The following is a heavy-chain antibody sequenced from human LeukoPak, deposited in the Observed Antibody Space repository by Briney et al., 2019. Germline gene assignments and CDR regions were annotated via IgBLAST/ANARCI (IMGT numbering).Heavy chain of an antibody. V-gene: IGHV3-30*18. D-gene: IGHD3-22*01. Sequence: GGSLRLSCAASGFTFSSYGMHWVRQAPGKGLEWVAVISYDGSNKYYADSVKGRFTISRDNSRNTLYLQMNSLRAEDTAVYYCAKDAWTYYYDSSGYYDYWGQGTLVTVSS. J-gene: IGHJ4*02. CDR1: GFTFSSYG. CDR3: AKDAWTYYYDSSGYYDY. CDR2: ISYDGSNK.